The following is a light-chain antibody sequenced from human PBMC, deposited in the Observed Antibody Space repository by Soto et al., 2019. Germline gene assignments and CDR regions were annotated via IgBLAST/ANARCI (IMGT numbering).Light chain of an antibody. J-gene: IGKJ1*01. CDR3: QQYNSYSSWT. CDR1: QSVRSW. CDR2: KTS. V-gene: IGKV1-5*03. Sequence: DIQMTQSPSTLSASVGDRVTITCRASQSVRSWLAWYQQKPGRAPSLLIYKTSNLESGVPSRFSGSGSGTEFTLTISSLQPDDFGSYFCQQYNSYSSWTFGQGIKGEMK.